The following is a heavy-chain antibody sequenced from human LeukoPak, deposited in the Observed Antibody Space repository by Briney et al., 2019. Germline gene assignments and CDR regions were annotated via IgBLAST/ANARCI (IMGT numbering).Heavy chain of an antibody. Sequence: PGGSLRLSCAVSGITFSTNYMSWVRQAPGKGLEWVSIDFSDSMTFYADSVKGRFTMSRNSSENTVFLQMNSLRDEDTAVYYSARGDFDYWGQGTLVTVSS. CDR2: DFSDSMT. V-gene: IGHV3-53*01. CDR3: ARGDFDY. J-gene: IGHJ4*02. CDR1: GITFSTNY.